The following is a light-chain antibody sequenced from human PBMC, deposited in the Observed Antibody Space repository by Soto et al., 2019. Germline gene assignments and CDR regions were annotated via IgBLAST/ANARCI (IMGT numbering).Light chain of an antibody. Sequence: AIRMTQSPSSLSASTGDRVTITCRASQGISSYLAWYQQKPGKAPKLLIYAASTLQSGVPSRFSGSGSVTDFTLTISCLQSEDFATYYCQQYYIYPQTFGQGTKVEIK. CDR3: QQYYIYPQT. CDR2: AAS. CDR1: QGISSY. V-gene: IGKV1-8*01. J-gene: IGKJ1*01.